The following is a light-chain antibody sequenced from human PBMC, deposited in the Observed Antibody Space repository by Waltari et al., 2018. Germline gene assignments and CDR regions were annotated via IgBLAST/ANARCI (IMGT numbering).Light chain of an antibody. CDR1: QDIDKH. CDR2: DVS. J-gene: IGKJ4*01. CDR3: QQYDKIPLT. V-gene: IGKV1-33*01. Sequence: DIQMTQSPSSLSASVGDRVTITCQATQDIDKHLNWHQQKPGKAPNLLIYDVSNLETGVPSRFSGSGSGTDFTLTITNLQPEDFATYYCQQYDKIPLTFGGGTKVEIK.